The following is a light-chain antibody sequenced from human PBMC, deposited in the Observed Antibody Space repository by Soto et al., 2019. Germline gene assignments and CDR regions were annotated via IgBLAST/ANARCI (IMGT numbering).Light chain of an antibody. J-gene: IGKJ4*01. V-gene: IGKV3-20*01. CDR2: GAS. CDR1: QSVSSSY. CDR3: HQYDSSPLT. Sequence: EIVLTQSPGTLSSSPGERATLSCRASQSVSSSYLAWYQQKPGQAPRLLIYGASSMATGIPDRFSGSGSGTDFTLTISRLEPEDFAVYYCHQYDSSPLTFGGGTKVEIK.